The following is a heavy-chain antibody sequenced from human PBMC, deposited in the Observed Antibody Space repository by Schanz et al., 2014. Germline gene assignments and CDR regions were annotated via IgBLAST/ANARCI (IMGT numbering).Heavy chain of an antibody. V-gene: IGHV3-30-3*01. J-gene: IGHJ4*02. D-gene: IGHD3-22*01. CDR2: ISYDGSNK. Sequence: QVQLVESGGGVVQPGGSLRLSCAAYGFTLSSYAMHWVRQAPGKGLEWVAVISYDGSNKYYADSVKGRFTISRDNSKNTLYLQMNSLRAEDTAVYYCAKDPSHGDYDYYFDYWGQGTLVTVSS. CDR1: GFTLSSYA. CDR3: AKDPSHGDYDYYFDY.